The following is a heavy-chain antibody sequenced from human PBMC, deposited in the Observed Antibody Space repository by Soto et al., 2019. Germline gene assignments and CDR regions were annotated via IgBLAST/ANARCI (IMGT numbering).Heavy chain of an antibody. CDR1: GGSISSYY. V-gene: IGHV4-59*01. CDR3: ARAGGPGAGEYYYYYMDV. J-gene: IGHJ6*03. CDR2: IYYSGST. D-gene: IGHD3-10*01. Sequence: SETLSLTCTVSGGSISSYYWSWIRQPPGKGLEWIGYIYYSGSTNYNPSLKSRVTISVDTSKNQFSLKLSSVTAADTAVYYCARAGGPGAGEYYYYYMDVWGKGTTVTVSS.